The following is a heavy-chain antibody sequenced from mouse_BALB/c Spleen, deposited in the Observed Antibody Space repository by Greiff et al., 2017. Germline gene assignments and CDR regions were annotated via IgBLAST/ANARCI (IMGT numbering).Heavy chain of an antibody. Sequence: VQRVESGAELVRPGTSVKISCKASGYAFTNYWLGWVKQRPGHGLEWIGDIYPGSGNTYYNEKFKGKATLTADKSSSTAYMQLSSLTSEDSAVYFCARRGYYRYDFDYWGQGTTLTVSS. CDR3: ARRGYYRYDFDY. V-gene: IGHV1-63*01. D-gene: IGHD2-14*01. CDR1: GYAFTNYW. J-gene: IGHJ2*01. CDR2: IYPGSGNT.